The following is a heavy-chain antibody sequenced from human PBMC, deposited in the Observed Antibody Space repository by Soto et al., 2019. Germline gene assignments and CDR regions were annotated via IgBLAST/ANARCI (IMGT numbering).Heavy chain of an antibody. J-gene: IGHJ6*02. Sequence: QVQLVQSGAEVKKPVASVKVSCKASGYTFTGYYMHWVRQAPGQGLEWMGWINPNSGGTTYAQKFQGWVTMTRDTSISTAYMELSRLRSDDTAVYYCAREGRLERHYGMDVWGQGTTVTVSS. CDR3: AREGRLERHYGMDV. CDR1: GYTFTGYY. D-gene: IGHD1-1*01. V-gene: IGHV1-2*04. CDR2: INPNSGGT.